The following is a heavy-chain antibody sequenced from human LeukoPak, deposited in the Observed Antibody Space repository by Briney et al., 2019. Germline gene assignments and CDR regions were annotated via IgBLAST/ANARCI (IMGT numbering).Heavy chain of an antibody. CDR1: GFIFSSYW. J-gene: IGHJ4*02. V-gene: IGHV3-15*01. D-gene: IGHD6-13*01. CDR3: TTVYSSSWYIENFDY. Sequence: GGSLRLSCAASGFIFSSYWMTWVRQAPGKGLEWVGRIKSKTDGGTTDYAAPVKGRFTISRDDSKNTLYLQMNSLKTEDTAVYYCTTVYSSSWYIENFDYWGQGTLVTVSS. CDR2: IKSKTDGGTT.